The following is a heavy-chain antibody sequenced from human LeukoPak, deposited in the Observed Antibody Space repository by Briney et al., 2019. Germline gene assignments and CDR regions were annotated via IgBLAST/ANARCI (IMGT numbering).Heavy chain of an antibody. CDR3: ARTSGDIYYYYYYMDA. J-gene: IGHJ6*03. Sequence: SVKVSCKASGGTFSSYAINWVRQAPGQGLEWMGGIIPIFATPNYAQKFQGRVTITTDESTSTAYMELRSLRSEDTAVYYCARTSGDIYYYYYYMDAWGKGTTVTVSS. D-gene: IGHD2-21*02. CDR2: IIPIFATP. CDR1: GGTFSSYA. V-gene: IGHV1-69*05.